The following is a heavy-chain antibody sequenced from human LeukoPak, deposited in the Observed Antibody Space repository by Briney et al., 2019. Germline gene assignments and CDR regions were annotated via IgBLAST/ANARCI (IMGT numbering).Heavy chain of an antibody. Sequence: SVKVSCKTSGGTFSNYAVTWVRQAPGQGLEWMGRIIPVLGMANYAQKFQGRVIITADESTRTAYIELTSLRSGDTALHFCAREGPTFYYDSGRDPSFDYWGQGTLVTVSS. D-gene: IGHD3-10*01. V-gene: IGHV1-69*04. CDR2: IIPVLGMA. J-gene: IGHJ4*02. CDR3: AREGPTFYYDSGRDPSFDY. CDR1: GGTFSNYA.